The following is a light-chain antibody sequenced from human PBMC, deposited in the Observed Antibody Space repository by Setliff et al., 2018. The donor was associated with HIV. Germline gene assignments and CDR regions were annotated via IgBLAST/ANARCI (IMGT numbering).Light chain of an antibody. V-gene: IGLV2-23*01. CDR2: QAT. Sequence: QSALAQPDSVSGSPGQSITISCTGTSSDIGRYNLVSWYQQYPGKAPKLMIYQATKRPSGVSNRFSGSKSGNTASLTISGLQAEDEADYYCCSNTGSNTYVFGSGTKVTVL. CDR3: CSNTGSNTYV. J-gene: IGLJ1*01. CDR1: SSDIGRYNL.